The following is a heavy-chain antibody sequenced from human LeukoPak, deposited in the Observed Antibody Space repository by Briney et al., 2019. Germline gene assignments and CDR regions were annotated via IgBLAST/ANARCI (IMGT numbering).Heavy chain of an antibody. CDR1: GFTFSIDA. D-gene: IGHD3-10*01. J-gene: IGHJ4*02. V-gene: IGHV3-23*01. CDR2: ISGSVGST. CDR3: AKDLRYYGSGRYYNPGHY. Sequence: GGSLRLSCAASGFTFSIDAMSWVRQAPGKGLECGSAISGSVGSTYYADSVKGRFTISRDNSQNTLYLHMSSLRAQDRAVYYCAKDLRYYGSGRYYNPGHYWGQGTLVTVSS.